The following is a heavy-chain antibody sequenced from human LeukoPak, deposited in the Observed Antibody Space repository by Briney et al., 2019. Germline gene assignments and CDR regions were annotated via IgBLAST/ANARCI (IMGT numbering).Heavy chain of an antibody. V-gene: IGHV4-34*01. CDR1: GGSFSGYY. D-gene: IGHD6-13*01. CDR2: INHSGST. Sequence: SETLSLTCAVYGGSFSGYYWSWIRQPPGKGLEWIGEINHSGSTNYNPSLKSRVTISVDTSKNQFSLKLSSVTAADTAVYYCARGTRIAAAGYWGQGTLATVSS. J-gene: IGHJ4*02. CDR3: ARGTRIAAAGY.